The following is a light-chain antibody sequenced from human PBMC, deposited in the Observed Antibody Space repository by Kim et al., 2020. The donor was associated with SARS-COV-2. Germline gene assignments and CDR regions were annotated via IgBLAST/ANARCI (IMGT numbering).Light chain of an antibody. J-gene: IGKJ4*01. CDR3: QQYSHWPLT. V-gene: IGKV3-15*01. CDR1: QSVSSN. Sequence: EIVMTQSTATLSVSPGERATLSCRASQSVSSNLAWYQQKPGQAPRLLIYGASTRATGIPGRFSSSGSGTEFTLTISSLQSEDFAVYYCQQYSHWPLTFGGGTKVDIK. CDR2: GAS.